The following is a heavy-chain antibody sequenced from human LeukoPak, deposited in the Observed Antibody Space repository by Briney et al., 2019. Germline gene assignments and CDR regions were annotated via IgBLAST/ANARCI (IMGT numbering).Heavy chain of an antibody. D-gene: IGHD6-13*01. Sequence: GGSLRLSCEASGFTFSSYGMQWVRQAPGMGPEWVSVISHDGTVTHYADSVKGRFTISRDSSTNTLYLQMDSLRTEDTAVYYRAKEGSQYASSWFDYWGQGTLVTVSS. V-gene: IGHV3-30*18. CDR2: ISHDGTVT. J-gene: IGHJ4*02. CDR3: AKEGSQYASSWFDY. CDR1: GFTFSSYG.